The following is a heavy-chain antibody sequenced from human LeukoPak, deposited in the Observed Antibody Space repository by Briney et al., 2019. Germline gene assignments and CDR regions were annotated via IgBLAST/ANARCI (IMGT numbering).Heavy chain of an antibody. Sequence: GGSLRLSCAASGFTFSSYSMNWVRQAPGKGLEWVSSISSSSSYIYYADSVKGRFTISRDNAKNSLYLQMNSLRAEDTAVYYCARGRKIAVADDFDYWGQGTLVTVSS. V-gene: IGHV3-21*01. CDR2: ISSSSSYI. J-gene: IGHJ4*02. D-gene: IGHD6-19*01. CDR3: ARGRKIAVADDFDY. CDR1: GFTFSSYS.